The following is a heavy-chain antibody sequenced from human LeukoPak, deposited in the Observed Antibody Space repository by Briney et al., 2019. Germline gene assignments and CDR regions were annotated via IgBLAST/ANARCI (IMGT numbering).Heavy chain of an antibody. CDR1: GGSLSSSSYY. CDR3: ARGEGRYGGPSGL. J-gene: IGHJ3*01. V-gene: IGHV4-39*07. CDR2: IYYSGST. Sequence: PSETLSLTCTVSGGSLSSSSYYWGWIRQPPGKGLEWIGSIYYSGSTYYNPSLKSRVTISVDTSKNQFSLKLSSVTAADTAVYYCARGEGRYGGPSGLWGQGTMVTVSS. D-gene: IGHD4-23*01.